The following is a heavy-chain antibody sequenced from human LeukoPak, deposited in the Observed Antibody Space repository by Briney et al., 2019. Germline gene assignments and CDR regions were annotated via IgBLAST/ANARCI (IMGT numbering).Heavy chain of an antibody. CDR3: ARPGASSPGNWFAS. V-gene: IGHV1-3*04. Sequence: ASVKVSCKASGYTFTNHAMHWVRQAPGQGLEWMGWIDTANGNTKYLQKFQGRVTITGDTSARIVYMELSSLRFEDTALYYCARPGASSPGNWFASWGQGSLVTVSS. CDR1: GYTFTNHA. CDR2: IDTANGNT. J-gene: IGHJ5*01. D-gene: IGHD6-13*01.